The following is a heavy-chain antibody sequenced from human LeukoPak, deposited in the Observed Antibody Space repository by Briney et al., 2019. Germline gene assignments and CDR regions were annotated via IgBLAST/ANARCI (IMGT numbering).Heavy chain of an antibody. CDR1: GYTFTDYY. Sequence: ASVKVSCKASGYTFTDYYIHWVRQAPGQGLEWMGLIHPNSGDTYYAQKFRGRVTMTRDTSITTAYVELDRLTSDDTAVYYCARDHSGSYTHWAQGTLVTISS. J-gene: IGHJ4*02. CDR3: ARDHSGSYTH. V-gene: IGHV1-2*06. CDR2: IHPNSGDT. D-gene: IGHD1-26*01.